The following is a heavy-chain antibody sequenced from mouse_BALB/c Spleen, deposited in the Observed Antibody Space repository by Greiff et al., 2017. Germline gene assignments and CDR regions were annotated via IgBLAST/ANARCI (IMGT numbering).Heavy chain of an antibody. Sequence: VQLQQPGAELVKPGASVKLSCKASGYTFTSYYMYWVKQRPGQGLEWIGQIYPGDGDTNYNGKFKGKATLTADKSSSTAYMQLSSLTSEDSAVYFCARLEGAWFAYWGQGTLVTVSA. CDR2: IYPGDGDT. V-gene: IGHV1-80*01. J-gene: IGHJ3*01. CDR1: GYTFTSYY. CDR3: ARLEGAWFAY.